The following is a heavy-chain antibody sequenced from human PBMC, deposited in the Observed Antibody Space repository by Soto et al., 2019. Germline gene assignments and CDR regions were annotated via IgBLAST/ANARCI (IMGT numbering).Heavy chain of an antibody. CDR3: ARYYDILTGYYPSYDYGMDV. J-gene: IGHJ6*02. CDR2: ISGSGGST. D-gene: IGHD3-9*01. V-gene: IGHV3-23*01. Sequence: GGSLRLSCAASGFTFSSYAMSWVRQAPGKGLEWVSAISGSGGSTYYADSVKGRFTISRDNSKNTLYLQMNSLRAEDTAVYYCARYYDILTGYYPSYDYGMDVWGQGTTVTVSS. CDR1: GFTFSSYA.